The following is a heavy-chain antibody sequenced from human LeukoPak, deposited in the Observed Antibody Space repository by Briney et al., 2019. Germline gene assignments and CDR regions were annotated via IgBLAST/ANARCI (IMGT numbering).Heavy chain of an antibody. CDR3: AKDMSPYYYDSSGYYGLSLKTYFDY. CDR2: ISWNSGSI. V-gene: IGHV3-9*01. Sequence: GRSLRVSCAASGFTFDDYAMHWVRQAPGKGLEWVSGISWNSGSIGYADSVKGRFTISRDNAKNSLYLQMNSLRAEDTALYYCAKDMSPYYYDSSGYYGLSLKTYFDYWGQGTLVTVSS. J-gene: IGHJ4*02. D-gene: IGHD3-22*01. CDR1: GFTFDDYA.